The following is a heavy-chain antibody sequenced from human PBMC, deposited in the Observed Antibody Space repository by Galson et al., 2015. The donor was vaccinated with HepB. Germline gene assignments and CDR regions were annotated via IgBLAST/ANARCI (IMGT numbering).Heavy chain of an antibody. J-gene: IGHJ4*02. D-gene: IGHD1-26*01. CDR1: GGSVSSGSYY. CDR3: ARMYSGSYSADS. V-gene: IGHV4-61*01. Sequence: TLSLTCTVSGGSVSSGSYYWSWIRQPPGKGLEWIGYIYYSGSTNYNPSLKSRVTISVDTSKNQFSLKLSSVTAADTAVYYCARMYSGSYSADSWGQGTLVTVSS. CDR2: IYYSGST.